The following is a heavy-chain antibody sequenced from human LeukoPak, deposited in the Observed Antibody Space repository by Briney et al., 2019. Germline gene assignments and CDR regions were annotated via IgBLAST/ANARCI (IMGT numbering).Heavy chain of an antibody. D-gene: IGHD3-10*01. V-gene: IGHV1-18*01. CDR1: GYTFSSHG. CDR2: ITVYSDNT. Sequence: GASAKVSCKASGYTFSSHGIIWVRQAPGQGLERMGRITVYSDNTDYSQNFQDRLTMTTDTSTSTAYMELRSLRSDDTAVYYCARVFRGPVGGRVSVLKIDWWGQGTLVTVSS. CDR3: ARVFRGPVGGRVSVLKIDW. J-gene: IGHJ4*02.